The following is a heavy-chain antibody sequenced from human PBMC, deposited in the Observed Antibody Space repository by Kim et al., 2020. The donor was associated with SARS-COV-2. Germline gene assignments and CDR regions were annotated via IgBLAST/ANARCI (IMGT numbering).Heavy chain of an antibody. J-gene: IGHJ4*02. V-gene: IGHV3-74*01. Sequence: ADPVKGRFTISRDNAKNTLYRHMNILMAEDAAVYYCARRAYTSGWWYFDYWGQGTLVTVSS. D-gene: IGHD6-19*01. CDR3: ARRAYTSGWWYFDY.